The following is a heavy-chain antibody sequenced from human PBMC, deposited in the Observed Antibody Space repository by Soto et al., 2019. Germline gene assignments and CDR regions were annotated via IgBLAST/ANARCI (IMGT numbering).Heavy chain of an antibody. CDR2: IYWDDDK. CDR1: GLSLSTIGEG. J-gene: IGHJ6*02. D-gene: IGHD2-21*02. Sequence: QITLKESGPTLVQPTQTLTLTCTFSGLSLSTIGEGVGWIRQPPGKALEWLALIYWDDDKRYSPSLKSKLTITKDTSKNQVVLTMTNMDPVDTATYYCVQSRCGGDCLQSYSSRSYYGLDVWGQGTTVTVSS. CDR3: VQSRCGGDCLQSYSSRSYYGLDV. V-gene: IGHV2-5*02.